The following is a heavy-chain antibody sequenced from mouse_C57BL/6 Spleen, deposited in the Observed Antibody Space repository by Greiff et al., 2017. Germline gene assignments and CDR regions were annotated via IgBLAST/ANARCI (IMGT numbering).Heavy chain of an antibody. J-gene: IGHJ1*03. V-gene: IGHV5-6*01. CDR3: AREGYAGYFDV. D-gene: IGHD2-2*01. CDR1: GFTFSSYG. Sequence: EVQLVESGGDLVKPGGSLKLSCAASGFTFSSYGMSWVRQTPDKRLEWVATISSGGSYTYYPDSVKGRFTISRDNAKNTLYLQMSSLKSEDTAMYYCAREGYAGYFDVWGTGTTVTVSS. CDR2: ISSGGSYT.